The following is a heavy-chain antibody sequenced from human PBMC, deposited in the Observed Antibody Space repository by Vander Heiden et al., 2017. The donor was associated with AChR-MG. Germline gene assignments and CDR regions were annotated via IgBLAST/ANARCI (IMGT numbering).Heavy chain of an antibody. CDR1: GYSFTSYW. D-gene: IGHD3-22*01. CDR3: ARLPYYDSSGYYYVFAFDI. CDR2: IYPGDSDT. J-gene: IGHJ3*02. Sequence: EVQLVQSGAEVKKPGESLKISCKGSGYSFTSYWIGWVRQMPGKGLEWMGIIYPGDSDTRYSPSFQGQVTISADKSISTAYLQWSSLKASDTAMYYCARLPYYDSSGYYYVFAFDIWGQGTMVTVSS. V-gene: IGHV5-51*01.